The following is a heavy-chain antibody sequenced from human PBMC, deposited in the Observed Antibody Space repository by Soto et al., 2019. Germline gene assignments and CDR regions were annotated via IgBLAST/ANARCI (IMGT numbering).Heavy chain of an antibody. CDR2: IIPIFGTA. D-gene: IGHD4-17*01. J-gene: IGHJ6*02. V-gene: IGHV1-69*13. CDR3: ARATVTTYYYYGMDV. Sequence: SVKVSCKASGGTFSIYSISWVRQAPGQGLEWMGGIIPIFGTANYAQKFQGRVTITADESTSTAYMELSSLRSEDTAVYYCARATVTTYYYYGMDVWGQGTTVSVSS. CDR1: GGTFSIYS.